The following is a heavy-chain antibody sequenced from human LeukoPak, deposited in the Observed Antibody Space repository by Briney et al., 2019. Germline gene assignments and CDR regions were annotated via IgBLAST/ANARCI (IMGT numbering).Heavy chain of an antibody. J-gene: IGHJ4*02. CDR1: GFTFSSYA. V-gene: IGHV3-30-3*01. Sequence: GRSLRLSCAASGFTFSSYAIHWVRQAPGKGLEWVAVVSYDGSIKYYADSVKGRFTISRDNSKNTLYLQMNSLRAEDTAVYYCAKDLYSFGPFDYWGQGTLVTVSS. CDR3: AKDLYSFGPFDY. D-gene: IGHD5-18*01. CDR2: VSYDGSIK.